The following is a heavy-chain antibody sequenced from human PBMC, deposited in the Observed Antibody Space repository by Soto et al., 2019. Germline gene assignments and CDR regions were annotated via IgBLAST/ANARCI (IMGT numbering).Heavy chain of an antibody. D-gene: IGHD5-12*01. CDR2: IIPIFGTA. CDR1: GGTFSSYA. Sequence: QVQLVQSGAEVKKPGSSVKVSCKASGGTFSSYAISWVRQAPGQGLEWMGGIIPIFGTANYAQKFQGRVTITADESTSTAYMELSSLRSEDTAVYYCARVGGGYDRDYYYGMDVWGRGTTVTVSS. V-gene: IGHV1-69*01. J-gene: IGHJ6*04. CDR3: ARVGGGYDRDYYYGMDV.